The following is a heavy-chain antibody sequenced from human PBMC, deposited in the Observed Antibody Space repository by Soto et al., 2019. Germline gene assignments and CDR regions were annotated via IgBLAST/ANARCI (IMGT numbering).Heavy chain of an antibody. J-gene: IGHJ6*01. D-gene: IGHD2-21*02. CDR2: IDPRGGST. V-gene: IGHV1-46*01. Sequence: QVQLVQSGAEVKRPGAAVKVSCKASGYTFTKYYMHWVRQAPGQGLEWMGRIDPRGGSTTYAQWFQDRVTMTTDTSTTTAYTALSSVRADDAAVYWCARGPLLPSDSSVCSYGMDVWGQGTTVTVSS. CDR3: ARGPLLPSDSSVCSYGMDV. CDR1: GYTFTKYY.